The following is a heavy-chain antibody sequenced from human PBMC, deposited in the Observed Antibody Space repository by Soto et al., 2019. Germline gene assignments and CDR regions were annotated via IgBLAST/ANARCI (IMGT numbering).Heavy chain of an antibody. J-gene: IGHJ1*01. D-gene: IGHD4-17*01. Sequence: PSETLSLTCTVSGGSISSGGYYWSWIRQHPGKGLEWIGYIYYSGSTYYNPSLKSRVTISVDTSKNQFSLKLSSVTAADTAVYYCARVTVTQAEYFQHWGQGTLVTVSS. CDR1: GGSISSGGYY. CDR2: IYYSGST. CDR3: ARVTVTQAEYFQH. V-gene: IGHV4-31*03.